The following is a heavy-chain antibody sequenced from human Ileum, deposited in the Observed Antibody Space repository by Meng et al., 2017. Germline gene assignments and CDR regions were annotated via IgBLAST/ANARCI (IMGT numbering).Heavy chain of an antibody. CDR1: GFTFTDHW. CDR3: TNDRLNH. D-gene: IGHD1-1*01. Sequence: VQLVGAWGGLAPPGGSLSLSCAASGFTFTDHWMHWVRQGPGKGLVWVSRINPDGSDPTCADSVKGRFTISRDNAKNTVYLQMNSLRAEDTALYYCTNDRLNHWGQGALVTVSS. CDR2: INPDGSDP. V-gene: IGHV3-74*01. J-gene: IGHJ1*01.